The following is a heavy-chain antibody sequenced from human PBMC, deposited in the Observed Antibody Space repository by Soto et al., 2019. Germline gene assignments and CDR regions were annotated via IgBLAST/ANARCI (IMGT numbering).Heavy chain of an antibody. D-gene: IGHD3-10*02. CDR3: ARKRVLSTNMFITSFDP. J-gene: IGHJ5*02. CDR2: VYYTETT. Sequence: PSETLSLTCSLSGGSINSSDHFWGWIRQTPGKGLEWIGSVYYTETTYYNPSLKSPVTISVETSRNTFSLKVNSVTAADTGIYYCARKRVLSTNMFITSFDPWGQGTLVPVYS. V-gene: IGHV4-39*01. CDR1: GGSINSSDHF.